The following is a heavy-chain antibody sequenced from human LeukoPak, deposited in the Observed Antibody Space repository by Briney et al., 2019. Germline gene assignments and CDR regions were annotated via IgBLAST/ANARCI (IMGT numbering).Heavy chain of an antibody. CDR1: GYTFTSYA. V-gene: IGHV1-3*01. CDR3: ARDLYCINGVCYGWFDP. J-gene: IGHJ5*02. CDR2: INAGNGNT. Sequence: ASVKVSCKASGYTFTSYAMHWVRQAPGQRLEWMGWINAGNGNTKYSQKFQGRVTITRDTSASTAYMELSSLRSEDTAVYYCARDLYCINGVCYGWFDPWGQGTLVTVSS. D-gene: IGHD2-8*01.